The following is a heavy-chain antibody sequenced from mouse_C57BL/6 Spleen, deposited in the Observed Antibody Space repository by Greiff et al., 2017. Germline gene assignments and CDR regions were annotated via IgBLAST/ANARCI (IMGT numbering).Heavy chain of an antibody. CDR3: ARESVNCYGTFYAMDY. J-gene: IGHJ4*01. D-gene: IGHD1-1*01. Sequence: EVKLQESGPGLVKPSQSLSLTCYVTGYSITSGYYWNWIRQFPGNKLEWMGYISYDGSNNYNPSLKNRISITRDTSKNQFFLKLNSVTTEDTATYYCARESVNCYGTFYAMDYWGQGTSVTVSS. CDR2: ISYDGSN. V-gene: IGHV3-6*01. CDR1: GYSITSGYY.